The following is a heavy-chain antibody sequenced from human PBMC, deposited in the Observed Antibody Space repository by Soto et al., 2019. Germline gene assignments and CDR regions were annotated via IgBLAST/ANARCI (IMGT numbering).Heavy chain of an antibody. Sequence: PSETLSLTCTVSGGSISSGDYYWSWIRQPPGKGLEWIGYIYYSGSTYYNPSLKSRVTISVDTSKNQFSLKLSSVTDADTAVYYCARETTIFGVVNWFDPWGQGTLVTVSS. CDR1: GGSISSGDYY. CDR2: IYYSGST. J-gene: IGHJ5*02. V-gene: IGHV4-30-4*01. CDR3: ARETTIFGVVNWFDP. D-gene: IGHD3-3*01.